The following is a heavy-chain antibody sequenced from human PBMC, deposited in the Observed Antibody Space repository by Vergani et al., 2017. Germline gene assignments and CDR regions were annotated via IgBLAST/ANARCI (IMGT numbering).Heavy chain of an antibody. CDR1: GFTFDEYA. V-gene: IGHV3-9*01. J-gene: IGHJ4*02. D-gene: IGHD3-22*01. CDR3: AKDEGGYYDVGVFDY. CDR2: ISWNSGSI. Sequence: EVQLVESGGGLVQPGRSLRLSCAASGFTFDEYAMHWVRQAPGKGLEWVSGISWNSGSIGYADSVKGRFTISRDNAKNSLYLQMNSLRAEDTALYYCAKDEGGYYDVGVFDYWGQGTLVTVSS.